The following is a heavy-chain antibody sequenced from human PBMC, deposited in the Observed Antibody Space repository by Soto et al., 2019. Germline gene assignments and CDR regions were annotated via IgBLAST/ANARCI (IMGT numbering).Heavy chain of an antibody. V-gene: IGHV3-23*01. J-gene: IGHJ5*02. D-gene: IGHD3-10*01. CDR2: ISGGGGVST. CDR1: GFTFSSYA. CDR3: AKDAISMVRGVNHWFDP. Sequence: EVQLLESGGGLVQPGGSLTLSCAASGFTFSSYAMTWVRQAPGKGLEWVSGISGGGGVSTYYADSVKGRFTLSRDNSMNTLYLQMNRLRAEDTAVYYCAKDAISMVRGVNHWFDPWGQGTLVTVSS.